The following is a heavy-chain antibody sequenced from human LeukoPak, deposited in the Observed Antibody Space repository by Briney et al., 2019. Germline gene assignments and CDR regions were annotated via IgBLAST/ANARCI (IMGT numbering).Heavy chain of an antibody. Sequence: SVKVSCKASAGTFSSYSISWVRQAPGQGLEWKGWIIPIFGTANYAQKFQGRVTITADESTSTAYMELSSLRSEDTAVYYCARVAVRFLEWPNPYYMDVWGKGTTVTVSS. J-gene: IGHJ6*03. CDR3: ARVAVRFLEWPNPYYMDV. CDR1: AGTFSSYS. V-gene: IGHV1-69*13. D-gene: IGHD3-3*01. CDR2: IIPIFGTA.